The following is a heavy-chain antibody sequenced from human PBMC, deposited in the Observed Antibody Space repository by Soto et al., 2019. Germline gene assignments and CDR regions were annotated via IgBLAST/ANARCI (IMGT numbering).Heavy chain of an antibody. CDR2: IYYSGST. J-gene: IGHJ4*02. Sequence: QVQLQESGPGLVKPSQTLSLTCTVSGGSISSGDYYWSWIRQPPGKGLEWIGYIYYSGSTYYNPSLKXRXTXSXXTSKNQFSLKLSSVTAADTAVYYCARARGASYFDYWGQGTLVTVSS. CDR1: GGSISSGDYY. V-gene: IGHV4-30-4*01. CDR3: ARARGASYFDY. D-gene: IGHD2-15*01.